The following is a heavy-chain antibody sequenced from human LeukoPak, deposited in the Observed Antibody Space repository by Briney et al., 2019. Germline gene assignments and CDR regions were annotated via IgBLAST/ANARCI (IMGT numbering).Heavy chain of an antibody. CDR3: ARDPTSGYYGMIP. CDR1: GFTFSSYG. Sequence: GGSLRLSCAASGFTFSSYGMHWVRQAPGKGLEWVAVIWYDGSNKYYADSVKGRFTISRDNSEDTLYLQMNSLRAEDTAVYYCARDPTSGYYGMIPWGQGTLVTVSS. D-gene: IGHD3-22*01. CDR2: IWYDGSNK. J-gene: IGHJ5*02. V-gene: IGHV3-33*01.